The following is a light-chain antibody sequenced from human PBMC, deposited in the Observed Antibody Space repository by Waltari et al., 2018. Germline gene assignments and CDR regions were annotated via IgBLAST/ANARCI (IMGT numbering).Light chain of an antibody. CDR2: EAS. CDR1: SSDFGGYNY. J-gene: IGLJ3*02. CDR3: SSYTSSSTWV. V-gene: IGLV2-14*01. Sequence: QSALTQPASVSGSPGQSVTISRHGTSSDFGGYNYLPWYQQHPDKAPKRMIYEASKRPSAVSTRFSGSKSGNTASLTISGLQAEDEADYYCSSYTSSSTWVFGGGTKLTVL.